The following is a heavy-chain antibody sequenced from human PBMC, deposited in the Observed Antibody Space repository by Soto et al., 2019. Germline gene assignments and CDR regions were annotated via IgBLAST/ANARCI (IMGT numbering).Heavy chain of an antibody. V-gene: IGHV1-18*04. Sequence: QAQLEQSGSELKRPGAAVMVSCKTPEDIFTSYGITWVRQAPGSGLEWVGWLSVYYGKTQIAQKFQGRVTLTTDTAMTTGYMELRSLTSDDTAGYFCARAALGGAQRLLSEMTRGQFNYMDVWGLGTPVTVSS. CDR3: ARAALGGAQRLLSEMTRGQFNYMDV. D-gene: IGHD2-8*02. CDR1: EDIFTSYG. CDR2: LSVYYGKT. J-gene: IGHJ6*03.